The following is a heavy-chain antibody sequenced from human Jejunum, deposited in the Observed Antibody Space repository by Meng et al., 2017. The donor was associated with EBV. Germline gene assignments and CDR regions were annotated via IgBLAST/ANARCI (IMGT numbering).Heavy chain of an antibody. J-gene: IGHJ5*02. CDR3: ATSMSGYSYGYS. V-gene: IGHV4-4*02. Sequence: QVQVQGSGPGLVQPSGTLSLTCAVSGASISSSDWWSWVRQAPGEGLEWIGEIYYTGRTNYNPSLKSRVSMSIDKSKNQFSLNLNSVTVADTAVYYCATSMSGYSYGYSWGQGTLVTVAS. CDR1: GASISSSDW. D-gene: IGHD5-12*01. CDR2: IYYTGRT.